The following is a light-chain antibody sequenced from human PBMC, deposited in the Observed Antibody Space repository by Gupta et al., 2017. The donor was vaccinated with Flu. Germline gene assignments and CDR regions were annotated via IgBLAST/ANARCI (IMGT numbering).Light chain of an antibody. J-gene: IGLJ1*01. Sequence: SSELTQDPAVSVALGPTVRITCQGDSLRSYYASWYQQKPGQAPVLVIYGKNNRPSGIPDRFSGSSSGNTASVTITGAQAEEEADDYCNSRDRNGNHIFYVFGTGTKVTVL. CDR2: GKN. V-gene: IGLV3-19*01. CDR3: NSRDRNGNHIFYV. CDR1: SLRSYY.